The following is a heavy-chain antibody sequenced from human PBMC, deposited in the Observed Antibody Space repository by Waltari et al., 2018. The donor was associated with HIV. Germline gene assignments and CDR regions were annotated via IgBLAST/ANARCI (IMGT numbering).Heavy chain of an antibody. Sequence: QVQLQQWGAGLLNPSETLSLTCAVYGGSFSDYYWSWISQPPGKGLEWIGEINHSGTTNYNPSLKSRVIISVDTSKNQFSLKLNSVTVADTAVYYCARGLTRRLAFWDYWGQGTLVTVSS. V-gene: IGHV4-34*02. CDR2: INHSGTT. CDR3: ARGLTRRLAFWDY. CDR1: GGSFSDYY. D-gene: IGHD3-3*02. J-gene: IGHJ4*02.